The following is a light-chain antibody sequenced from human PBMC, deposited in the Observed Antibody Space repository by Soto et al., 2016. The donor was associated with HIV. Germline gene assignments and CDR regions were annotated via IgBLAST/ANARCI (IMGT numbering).Light chain of an antibody. CDR2: KAS. J-gene: IGKJ4*01. Sequence: DIQMTQSPSILSASVGDRVTITCRASQTISTWLAWYQQKPGKAPKLLIQKASSLESGVPSRFSGSGSGTEFTFTISSLQPDDLATYYCQQYHSYSTXFGGGTKVEIK. V-gene: IGKV1-5*03. CDR3: QQYHSYSTX. CDR1: QTISTW.